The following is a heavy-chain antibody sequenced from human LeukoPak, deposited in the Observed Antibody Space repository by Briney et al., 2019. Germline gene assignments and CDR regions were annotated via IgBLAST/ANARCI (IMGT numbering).Heavy chain of an antibody. V-gene: IGHV1-2*02. CDR1: GYTFIGYY. J-gene: IGHJ5*02. CDR2: INPNSGGT. Sequence: ASVKVSCKASGYTFIGYYMHWVRQAPGQGLEWMGWINPNSGGTNYAQKFQGRVTMTRDTSISTAYMELSRLRSDDTAVYYCARELVVVAATSFDPWGQGTLVTVSS. D-gene: IGHD2-15*01. CDR3: ARELVVVAATSFDP.